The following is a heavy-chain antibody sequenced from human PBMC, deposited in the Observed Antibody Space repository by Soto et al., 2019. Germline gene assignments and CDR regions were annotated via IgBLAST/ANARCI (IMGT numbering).Heavy chain of an antibody. CDR1: GFTLRSYR. CDR2: IDTDGGGT. V-gene: IGHV3-74*01. Sequence: EVQLVESGGGLVQPGGSLRVSCAASGFTLRSYRIHWVRQAPGKGLEWVSRIDTDGGGTSYADSVKGRFTISTDNAKNTVYLQMNGLRAEDTAVYYCATVFDLWGQGTLVTVSS. J-gene: IGHJ5*02. CDR3: ATVFDL.